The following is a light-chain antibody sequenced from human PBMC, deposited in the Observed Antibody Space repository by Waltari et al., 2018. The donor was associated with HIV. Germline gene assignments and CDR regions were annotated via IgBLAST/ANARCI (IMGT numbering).Light chain of an antibody. CDR2: RDN. J-gene: IGLJ1*01. CDR3: ATWDGSLGAFFV. Sequence: QSVLTQPPSASGTPGQRVTISCSGTTSNVGPTFVSWYQPLPGAAPKLLMYRDNRRPSGVPDRFSGSKSGASASLAISGLRSEDEGDYYCATWDGSLGAFFVFGVGTKVTVL. V-gene: IGLV1-47*01. CDR1: TSNVGPTF.